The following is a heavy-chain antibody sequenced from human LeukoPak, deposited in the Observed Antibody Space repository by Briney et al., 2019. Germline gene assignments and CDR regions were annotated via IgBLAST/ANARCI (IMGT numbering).Heavy chain of an antibody. J-gene: IGHJ6*02. CDR3: AKGVYCSSTSCLPYGMDV. CDR2: IWYDGSNK. D-gene: IGHD2-2*01. Sequence: AGGSLRLSCAASGFTFSSYGMHWVRQAPGKGLEWVAVIWYDGSNKYYADSVKGRFTISRDNSKNTLYLQMNSLRSEDTAVYYCAKGVYCSSTSCLPYGMDVWGQGTTVTVSS. CDR1: GFTFSSYG. V-gene: IGHV3-30*02.